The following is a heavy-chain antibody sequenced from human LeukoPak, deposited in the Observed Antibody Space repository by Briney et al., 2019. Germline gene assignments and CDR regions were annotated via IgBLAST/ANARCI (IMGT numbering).Heavy chain of an antibody. D-gene: IGHD3-3*01. V-gene: IGHV4-38-2*01. CDR2: IYHSGST. CDR1: GYSISSGYY. CDR3: ARPLRFLEWTDAFDI. Sequence: PSETQSLTCAVSGYSISSGYYWGWIRPPPGKGLEWIGSIYHSGSTYYNPSLKSRVTISVDTSKNQLSLKLSSVTAADTAVYYCARPLRFLEWTDAFDIWGQGTMVTVSS. J-gene: IGHJ3*02.